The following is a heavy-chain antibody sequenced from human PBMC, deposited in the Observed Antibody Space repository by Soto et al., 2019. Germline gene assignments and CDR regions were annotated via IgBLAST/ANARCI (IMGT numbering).Heavy chain of an antibody. D-gene: IGHD5-18*01. V-gene: IGHV3-73*01. Sequence: GLSLRLSCAAAWFTFSGSAMHWVRKASGKGLEWVGRIRSKANSYATAYAASVKGRFTISRDDSKNTAYLQMNSLKTEDTAVYYCLFAAMVKNEYFQHWGQGTLVTVSS. CDR1: WFTFSGSA. CDR3: LFAAMVKNEYFQH. CDR2: IRSKANSYAT. J-gene: IGHJ1*01.